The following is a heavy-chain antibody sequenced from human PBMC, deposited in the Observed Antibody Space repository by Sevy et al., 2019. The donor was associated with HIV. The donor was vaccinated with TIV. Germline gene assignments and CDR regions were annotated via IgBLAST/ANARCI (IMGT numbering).Heavy chain of an antibody. D-gene: IGHD2-15*01. J-gene: IGHJ6*02. CDR2: ISYDGSNK. CDR1: GFSFSRYG. Sequence: GGSLRLSCAASGFSFSRYGLHWVRQAPGKGLEWLAIISYDGSNKYHADSVKGRFTVSRDNSKNTLYLQINSLRAEDTAVYYCAKGGCSGGICYSDFWGQGTTVTVSS. CDR3: AKGGCSGGICYSDF. V-gene: IGHV3-30*18.